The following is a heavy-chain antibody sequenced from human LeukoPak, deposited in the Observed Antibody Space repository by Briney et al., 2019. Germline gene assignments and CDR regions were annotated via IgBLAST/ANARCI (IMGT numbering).Heavy chain of an antibody. D-gene: IGHD1-26*01. V-gene: IGHV4-59*01. J-gene: IGHJ4*02. CDR3: ARDRSPSGTSTGNLDF. Sequence: PSETLSLTCTVSGGSISSYYWSWIRQPPGKGLEWIGYIYYSGSTNYNPSLKSRVTISVDTSKNQFSLKLSSVTAADTAVYYCARDRSPSGTSTGNLDFWGQGTLVTVSS. CDR2: IYYSGST. CDR1: GGSISSYY.